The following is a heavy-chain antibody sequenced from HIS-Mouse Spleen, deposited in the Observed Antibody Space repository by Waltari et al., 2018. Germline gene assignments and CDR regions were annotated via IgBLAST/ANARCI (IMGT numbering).Heavy chain of an antibody. CDR2: TYYRSKWYN. D-gene: IGHD6-13*01. CDR3: ARSGFVAAAGTIDY. Sequence: QVQLQQSGPGLVKPSQTLSLTCAISGDSVSSTSSAWNWLRQSPSRGLEWLGRTYYRSKWYNDYAVSVKSRITINPDTSKNQFSLQLNSVTPEDTAVYYCARSGFVAAAGTIDYWGQGTLVTVSS. J-gene: IGHJ4*02. CDR1: GDSVSSTSSA. V-gene: IGHV6-1*01.